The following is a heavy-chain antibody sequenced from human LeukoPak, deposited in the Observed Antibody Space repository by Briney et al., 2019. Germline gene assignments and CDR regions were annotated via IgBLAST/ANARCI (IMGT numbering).Heavy chain of an antibody. CDR1: GFTFSSNA. CDR2: FSYDGNNK. V-gene: IGHV3-30*03. CDR3: ARGLRFGELLCYFDY. J-gene: IGHJ4*02. Sequence: GGSLRLSCAASGFTFSSNAMSWVRQAPGKGLEWVAVFSYDGNNKYYADSVKGRFTISRDNSKNTLYLQMNSLRAEDTAVYYCARGLRFGELLCYFDYWGQGTLVTVSS. D-gene: IGHD3-10*01.